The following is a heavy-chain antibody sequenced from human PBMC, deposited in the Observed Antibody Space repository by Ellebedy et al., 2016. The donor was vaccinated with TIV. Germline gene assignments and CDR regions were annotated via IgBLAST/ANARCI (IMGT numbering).Heavy chain of an antibody. CDR2: IYYSGTT. CDR3: ARLPRRGSFDY. D-gene: IGHD3-10*01. V-gene: IGHV4-59*08. Sequence: SETLSLTCTVSGGSFSSYYCSWIRQPPGKGLEWIGYIYYSGTTIHNPSLKSRVTISIDTSKNQFSLELSSVTAADTAVYYCARLPRRGSFDYWGQGTLVTVSS. J-gene: IGHJ4*02. CDR1: GGSFSSYY.